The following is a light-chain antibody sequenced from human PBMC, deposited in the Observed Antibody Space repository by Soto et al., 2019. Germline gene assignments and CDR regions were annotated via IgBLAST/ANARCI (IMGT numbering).Light chain of an antibody. CDR2: EVT. Sequence: QSVLTQPASVSGSPGQSITISCTGSSSDVGGHNYVSWYQQHPGKAPKLMIYEVTKRPSGVSNRLSGSKSGNTASLTISGLQVEDEADYYCSSYTFTSTLYVFGTGTKVTVL. CDR1: SSDVGGHNY. V-gene: IGLV2-14*01. J-gene: IGLJ1*01. CDR3: SSYTFTSTLYV.